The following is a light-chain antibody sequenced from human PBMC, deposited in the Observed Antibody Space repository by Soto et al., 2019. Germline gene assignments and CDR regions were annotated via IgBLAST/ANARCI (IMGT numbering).Light chain of an antibody. J-gene: IGLJ2*01. Sequence: QSALTQPASVSGSPGQWITISCTGTSSDIGAYNFVSWYQQPPGKAPKLMLYDVNIRPSGVSNRFSGSKSGNTASLTISSLQAEDEADYYCTSWTTSTTMIFGGGTKLTVL. CDR3: TSWTTSTTMI. CDR1: SSDIGAYNF. V-gene: IGLV2-14*03. CDR2: DVN.